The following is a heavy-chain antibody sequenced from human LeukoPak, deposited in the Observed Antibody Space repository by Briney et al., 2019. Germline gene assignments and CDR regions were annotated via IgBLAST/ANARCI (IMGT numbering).Heavy chain of an antibody. CDR2: ISSNGGNT. J-gene: IGHJ4*02. Sequence: GGSLRLSCSASGLTFSSYAMHWVRQAPGKGLEYVSTISSNGGNTYYADSVKGRFTISRDNSKNTLYLQMNSLRAEDTAVYYCASARYYYDSSGYYYDYWGQGTLVTVSS. V-gene: IGHV3-64*04. CDR3: ASARYYYDSSGYYYDY. D-gene: IGHD3-22*01. CDR1: GLTFSSYA.